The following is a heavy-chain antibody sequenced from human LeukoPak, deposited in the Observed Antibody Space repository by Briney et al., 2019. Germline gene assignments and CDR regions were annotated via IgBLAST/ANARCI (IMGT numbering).Heavy chain of an antibody. CDR2: ISGSGGLI. CDR1: GFTFSSYV. Sequence: TGGSLRLSCAASGFTFSSYVMSWVRQAPGKGLEWVSTISGSGGLIYYADSVKGRFTISRDNSKNTLYLQMNSLRAEDTAVYYCAKSKDGIAAAGALDYWGQGTLVTVSS. CDR3: AKSKDGIAAAGALDY. V-gene: IGHV3-23*01. J-gene: IGHJ4*02. D-gene: IGHD6-13*01.